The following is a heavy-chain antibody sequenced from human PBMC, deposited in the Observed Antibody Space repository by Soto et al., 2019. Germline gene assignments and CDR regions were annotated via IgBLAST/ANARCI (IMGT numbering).Heavy chain of an antibody. J-gene: IGHJ4*02. Sequence: SETLSLTCTVSGGSISSYYWSWIRQPPGKGLEWIGYIYYSGSTNYNPSLKSRVTISVDTSKNQFSLKLSSVTAADTAVYYCASMVRGVIVDYWGQGTLVTVSS. CDR3: ASMVRGVIVDY. CDR2: IYYSGST. D-gene: IGHD3-10*01. CDR1: GGSISSYY. V-gene: IGHV4-59*01.